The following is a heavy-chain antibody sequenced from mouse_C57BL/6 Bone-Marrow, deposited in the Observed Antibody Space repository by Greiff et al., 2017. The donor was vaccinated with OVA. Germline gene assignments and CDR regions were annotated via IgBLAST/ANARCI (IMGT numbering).Heavy chain of an antibody. Sequence: VKLQQSDAELVKPGASVKISCKVSGYTFTDHTIHWMKQRPEQGLEWIGYIYPRDGSTKYNEKFKGKATLTADKSSSTAYMQLNSLTSEDSAVYFCARGGDGYYEVWDYWGQGTTLTVSS. D-gene: IGHD2-3*01. CDR2: IYPRDGST. CDR3: ARGGDGYYEVWDY. CDR1: GYTFTDHT. J-gene: IGHJ2*01. V-gene: IGHV1-78*01.